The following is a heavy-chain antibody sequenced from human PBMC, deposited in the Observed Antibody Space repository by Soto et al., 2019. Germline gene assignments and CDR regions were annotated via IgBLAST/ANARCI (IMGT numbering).Heavy chain of an antibody. D-gene: IGHD3-10*01. CDR2: ISSSSSTI. V-gene: IGHV3-48*01. CDR3: ARDNYYASPGDFDY. CDR1: GVTFSSYS. Sequence: GGSLRLSCAASGVTFSSYSMNWVRQAPGKGLEWVSYISSSSSTIYYADSVKGRFTISRDNAKNSLYLQMNSLRAEDTAVYYCARDNYYASPGDFDYWGQGTLVTVSS. J-gene: IGHJ4*02.